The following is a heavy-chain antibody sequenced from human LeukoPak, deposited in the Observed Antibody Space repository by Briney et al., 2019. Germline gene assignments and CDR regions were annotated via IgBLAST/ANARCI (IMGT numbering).Heavy chain of an antibody. Sequence: GGSLRLSCAASGFTFSSYAMSWVRQAPGKGLEWVSAISGSGGSTYYADSVKGRFAISRDNSKNTLYLQMNSLRAEDTAVYYFAKERIADGSYDYGGQGTLVTVSS. CDR3: AKERIADGSYDY. V-gene: IGHV3-23*01. J-gene: IGHJ4*02. D-gene: IGHD1-26*01. CDR1: GFTFSSYA. CDR2: ISGSGGST.